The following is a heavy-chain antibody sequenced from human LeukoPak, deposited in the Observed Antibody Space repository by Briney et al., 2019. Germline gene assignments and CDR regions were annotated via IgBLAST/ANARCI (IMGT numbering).Heavy chain of an antibody. V-gene: IGHV3-48*03. CDR1: GFTFSSYE. CDR3: AKGIVDYYYYYMDV. Sequence: GGSLRLSCAASGFTFSSYEMNWVRQAPGKGLEWVSYISSSGSTIYYADSVKGRFTISRDNAKNSLYLQMNSLRAEDTAVYYCAKGIVDYYYYYMDVWGKGTTVTSSS. J-gene: IGHJ6*03. CDR2: ISSSGSTI. D-gene: IGHD3-16*02.